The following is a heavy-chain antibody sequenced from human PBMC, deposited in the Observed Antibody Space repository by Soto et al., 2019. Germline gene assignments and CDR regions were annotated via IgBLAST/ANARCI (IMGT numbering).Heavy chain of an antibody. V-gene: IGHV3-23*01. CDR3: AKIPHSSSWYLDAFDI. Sequence: EVQLLESGGGLVQPGGSLRLSCAASGFTFSSYAMRWVRQAPGKGLEWVSAISGSGGSTYYADSVKGRFTISRDNSKNTLYLQMNSLRAEDTAVYYCAKIPHSSSWYLDAFDIWGQGTMFTVSS. J-gene: IGHJ3*02. D-gene: IGHD6-13*01. CDR2: ISGSGGST. CDR1: GFTFSSYA.